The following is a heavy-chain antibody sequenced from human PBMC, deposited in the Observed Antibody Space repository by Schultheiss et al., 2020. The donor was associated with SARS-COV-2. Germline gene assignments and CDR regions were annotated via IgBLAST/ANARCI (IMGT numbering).Heavy chain of an antibody. CDR3: AKPVVKAARPRDWFDP. Sequence: GGSLRLSCAASGFTFSSYAMSWVRQAPGKGLEWVSAISGSGGSTYYADYGKGRFTISRDNSKNTLYLQMNSLRAEDTAVYYCAKPVVKAARPRDWFDPWGQGTLVTVSS. CDR1: GFTFSSYA. V-gene: IGHV3-23*01. J-gene: IGHJ5*02. CDR2: ISGSGGST. D-gene: IGHD6-6*01.